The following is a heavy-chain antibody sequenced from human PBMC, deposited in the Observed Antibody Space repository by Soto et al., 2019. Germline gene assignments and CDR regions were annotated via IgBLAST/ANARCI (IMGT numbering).Heavy chain of an antibody. CDR2: IYYSGST. Sequence: SETLSLTCTVSGGSISSGGYYWSWIRQHPGKGLEWIGYIYYSGSTYYNPSLKSRVTISVDTSKNQFSLKLSSVTAADTAVYYCARGGYSGYDSVTDYWGQGTLVTVSS. CDR1: GGSISSGGYY. D-gene: IGHD5-12*01. J-gene: IGHJ4*02. CDR3: ARGGYSGYDSVTDY. V-gene: IGHV4-31*03.